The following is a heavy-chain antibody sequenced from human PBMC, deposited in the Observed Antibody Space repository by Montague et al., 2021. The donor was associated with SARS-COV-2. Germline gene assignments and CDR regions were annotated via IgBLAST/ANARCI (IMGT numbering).Heavy chain of an antibody. CDR3: ARHFPETMFGVVIHTGGMDD. J-gene: IGHJ6*02. V-gene: IGHV4-59*08. CDR1: GGSISSYY. D-gene: IGHD3-3*01. CDR2: DYYSGST. Sequence: SETLSLTCTVSGGSISSYYWSWMRQPPGKGLEGSGGDYYSGSTNYNPSLKSRGTIILDTTKNQLSLKLSSVTAADAAVYYCARHFPETMFGVVIHTGGMDDWGQGTTVTVSS.